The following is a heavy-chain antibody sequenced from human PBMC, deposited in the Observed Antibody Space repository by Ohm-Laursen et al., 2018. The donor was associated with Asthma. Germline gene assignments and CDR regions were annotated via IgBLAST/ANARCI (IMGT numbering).Heavy chain of an antibody. Sequence: SLRLSCTASGFTFSSYSMNWVRQAPGKGLEWVSSISSSSSYIYYADSVKGRFTISRDNAKNSLYLQMNSLRAEDTAVYYCARGGYSSSWVPYNWFDPWGQGTLVTVSS. J-gene: IGHJ5*02. CDR3: ARGGYSSSWVPYNWFDP. CDR1: GFTFSSYS. V-gene: IGHV3-21*04. CDR2: ISSSSSYI. D-gene: IGHD6-13*01.